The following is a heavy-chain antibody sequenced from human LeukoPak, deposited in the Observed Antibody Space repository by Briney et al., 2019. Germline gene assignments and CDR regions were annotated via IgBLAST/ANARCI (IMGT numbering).Heavy chain of an antibody. CDR3: ARRAGYNYNY. CDR1: GGSFSGYY. D-gene: IGHD5-24*01. J-gene: IGHJ4*02. CDR2: INHSGST. V-gene: IGHV4-34*01. Sequence: SETLSLTCAVYGGSFSGYYWSWIRQPPGKGLEWIGEINHSGSTNYNPSLKSRVNISVDTYKNQFSLKLSSVTAADTAVYYCARRAGYNYNYWGQGTLVTVSS.